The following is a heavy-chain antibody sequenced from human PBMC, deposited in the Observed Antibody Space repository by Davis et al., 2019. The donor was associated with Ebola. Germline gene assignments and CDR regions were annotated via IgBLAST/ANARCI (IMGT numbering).Heavy chain of an antibody. CDR2: IYYRGST. CDR1: GGSVSHYY. CDR3: ARVVFVAGATPSWYFDL. Sequence: MPSATLSLTCTVSGGSVSHYYWSWIRQPPGKGLEWIGYIYYRGSTNYNPSLKSRVTISVDTSKNQFSLKLSSVTAADTAVYYCARVVFVAGATPSWYFDLWGRGTLVTVSP. V-gene: IGHV4-59*08. J-gene: IGHJ2*01. D-gene: IGHD2-15*01.